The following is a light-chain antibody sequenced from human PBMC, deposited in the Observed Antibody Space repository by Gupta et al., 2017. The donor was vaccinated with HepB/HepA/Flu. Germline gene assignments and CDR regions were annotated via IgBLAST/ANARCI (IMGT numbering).Light chain of an antibody. CDR2: WAS. V-gene: IGKV4-1*01. Sequence: DIVMTQSPDSLAVSLGERATINFTSSQSVLYSSNNKNYLAWYQQKPGQPPKLVIYWASNRECGVPDRFSGSGFGTDFTLTLSRLQAEDVAVYYCQQEDSTPLTFGQGTKVEIK. CDR1: QSVLYSSNNKNY. J-gene: IGKJ1*01. CDR3: QQEDSTPLT.